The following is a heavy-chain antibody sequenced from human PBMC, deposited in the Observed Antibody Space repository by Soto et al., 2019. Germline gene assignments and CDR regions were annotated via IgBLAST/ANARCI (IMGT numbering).Heavy chain of an antibody. Sequence: QVQLVQSGAEVKKPGSSVKVSSKASGGTFSSYAISWVRQAPGQGLEWMGGIIPIFGTANYAQKCQGRVTITADESTSSAYMALISLRSEDTAVYSCLYYDDSSGYYQSDYWGQGTLVTVSS. CDR3: LYYDDSSGYYQSDY. V-gene: IGHV1-69*01. CDR1: GGTFSSYA. J-gene: IGHJ4*02. CDR2: IIPIFGTA. D-gene: IGHD3-22*01.